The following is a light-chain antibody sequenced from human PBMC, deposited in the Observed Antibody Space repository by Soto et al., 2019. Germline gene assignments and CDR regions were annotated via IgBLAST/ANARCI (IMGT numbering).Light chain of an antibody. CDR2: AAS. V-gene: IGKV1-39*01. CDR3: QQTLRTPIA. Sequence: ASVADRVTITCRASQTISSSLNWYQQKAVRAPKRLIYAASSLQRWVPSRFSGSRSGEGFTLTIGSLAPEEFGTYYRQQTLRTPIAFGQGTQLEIK. CDR1: QTISSS. J-gene: IGKJ5*01.